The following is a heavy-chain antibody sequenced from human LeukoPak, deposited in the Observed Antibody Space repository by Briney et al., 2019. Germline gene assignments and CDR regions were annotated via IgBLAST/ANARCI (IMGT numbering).Heavy chain of an antibody. CDR1: GGSFSGYY. D-gene: IGHD2-15*01. J-gene: IGHJ3*02. Sequence: SETLSLTCAVYGGSFSGYYWSWIRQPPGKGLEWIGEINHSGSTNYNPSLTSRVTISGEKSKKQFSLKLSSVTAADTAVYYCARTTLGYCSGGSCYSLGSIDIWGQGTMVTVSS. CDR2: INHSGST. V-gene: IGHV4-34*01. CDR3: ARTTLGYCSGGSCYSLGSIDI.